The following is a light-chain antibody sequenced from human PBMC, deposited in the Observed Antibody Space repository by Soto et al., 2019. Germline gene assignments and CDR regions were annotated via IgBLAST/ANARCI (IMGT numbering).Light chain of an antibody. V-gene: IGLV2-14*01. Sequence: QSALTQPASVSGSPGQSITISCTGTSSDVGGYNYVSWSQHHPGKAPKLIIYEVSNRPSGASNRFSGSKSGNTASLTISGLQTEDEADYYCSSYTTTNTYVFGTGTKLTVL. CDR2: EVS. J-gene: IGLJ1*01. CDR1: SSDVGGYNY. CDR3: SSYTTTNTYV.